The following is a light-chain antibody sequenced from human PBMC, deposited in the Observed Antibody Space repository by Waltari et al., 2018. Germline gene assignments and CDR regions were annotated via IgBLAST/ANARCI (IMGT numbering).Light chain of an antibody. V-gene: IGLV2-14*01. CDR2: DVS. CDR1: SSDVGGYNQ. CDR3: SSYTSSSRV. J-gene: IGLJ2*01. Sequence: QSALTQPASVSGSPGQSITSSCTGTSSDVGGYNQVPWYQQHPGTAPKLMIYDVSKRPSGVSNRFSGAKSGNTASLTISGLQAEDEADYYCSSYTSSSRVFGGGTKLTVL.